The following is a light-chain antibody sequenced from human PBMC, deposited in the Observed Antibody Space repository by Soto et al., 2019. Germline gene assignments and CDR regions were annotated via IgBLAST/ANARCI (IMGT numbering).Light chain of an antibody. V-gene: IGKV1-5*03. CDR3: QQYNTYSWT. Sequence: DIQMTQFPSTLSASVGDSVTITCRASQRVSNRLAWFQQKSGEAPNLLIHKASSLESGVPSRFSGSGSGTEFTLTISSLQPDDFATYYCQQYNTYSWTFGQGTKVEIK. CDR2: KAS. CDR1: QRVSNR. J-gene: IGKJ1*01.